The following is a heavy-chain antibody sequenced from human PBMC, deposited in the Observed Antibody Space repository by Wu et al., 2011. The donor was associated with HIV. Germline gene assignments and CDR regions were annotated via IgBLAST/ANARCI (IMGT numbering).Heavy chain of an antibody. V-gene: IGHV1-2*02. J-gene: IGHJ6*02. CDR3: ARVRAITMVRGVISHYGMDV. CDR1: GYNFTGHY. CDR2: INPNSGDT. D-gene: IGHD3-10*01. Sequence: QVQLVQSGAEVKKPGASVKVSCKASGYNFTGHYLHWVRQAPGQGLEWMGWINPNSGDTDYVQTFQGRVTMTRDTSDSAAYMELGRLTSDDTAVYYXARVRAITMVRGVISHYGMDVWAKGPRSPSP.